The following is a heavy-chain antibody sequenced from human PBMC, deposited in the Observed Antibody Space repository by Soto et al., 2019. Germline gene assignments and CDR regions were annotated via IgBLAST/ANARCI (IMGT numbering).Heavy chain of an antibody. CDR1: GYTFTSYG. Sequence: GSVKVSCKASGYTFTSYGISWVRQAPGQGLEWMGWISAYNGNTNYAQKLQGRVTMTTDTSTSTAYMELRSLRSDDTAVYYCARGYCSGGSCYVHYYYGMDVWGQGTTVTVSS. CDR2: ISAYNGNT. V-gene: IGHV1-18*01. J-gene: IGHJ6*02. CDR3: ARGYCSGGSCYVHYYYGMDV. D-gene: IGHD2-15*01.